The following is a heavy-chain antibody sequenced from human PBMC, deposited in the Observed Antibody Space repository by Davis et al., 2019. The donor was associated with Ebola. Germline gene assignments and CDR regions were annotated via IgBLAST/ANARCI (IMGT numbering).Heavy chain of an antibody. CDR1: GFTFSSYG. D-gene: IGHD6-13*01. V-gene: IGHV3-30*03. CDR2: ISYDGSNK. CDR3: ARIMGIAAAPLLYYYYGMDV. J-gene: IGHJ6*02. Sequence: GESLKISCAASGFTFSSYGMHWVRQAPGKGLEWVAVISYDGSNKYYADSVKGRFTISRDNSKNTLYLQMNSLRDEDTAVYYCARIMGIAAAPLLYYYYGMDVWGQGTTATVSS.